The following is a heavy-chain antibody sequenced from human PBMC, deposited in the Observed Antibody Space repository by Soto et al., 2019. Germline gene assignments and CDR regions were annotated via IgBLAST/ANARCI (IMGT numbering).Heavy chain of an antibody. CDR2: IYYSGST. J-gene: IGHJ3*02. D-gene: IGHD2-15*01. V-gene: IGHV4-39*01. Sequence: QLQLQESGPGLVKPSETLSLTCTVSGGSISSSSYYWGWIRQPPGKGLEWIGSIYYSGSTYYNPSLKSRVTISVDTSKNQFSLKLSSVTAADTAVYYCARLPADIVVVVAATDAFDIWGQGTMVTVSS. CDR1: GGSISSSSYY. CDR3: ARLPADIVVVVAATDAFDI.